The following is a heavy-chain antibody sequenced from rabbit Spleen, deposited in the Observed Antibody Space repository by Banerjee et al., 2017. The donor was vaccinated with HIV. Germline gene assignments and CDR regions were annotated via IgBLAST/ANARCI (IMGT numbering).Heavy chain of an antibody. CDR1: GFDFSNYG. J-gene: IGHJ4*01. CDR3: VRGWSGGIDNYVDYFNL. Sequence: QSLVESGGGLVQPGGSLKLSCKASGFDFSNYGVTWVRQAPGKGLEWIGYIEPIFGNTYYANWVNGRFTISSHNAQNTLYLQLHSLTAADTATYFCVRGWSGGIDNYVDYFNLWGPGTLVTVS. CDR2: IEPIFGNT. D-gene: IGHD4-2*01. V-gene: IGHV1S7*01.